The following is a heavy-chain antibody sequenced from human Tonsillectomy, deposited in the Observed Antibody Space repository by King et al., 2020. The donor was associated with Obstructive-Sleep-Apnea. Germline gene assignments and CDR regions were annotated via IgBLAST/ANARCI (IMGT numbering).Heavy chain of an antibody. V-gene: IGHV4-28*01. J-gene: IGHJ4*02. CDR3: ARTPGYYDGSGYYPSGPDY. D-gene: IGHD3-22*01. CDR2: IHYRGNT. CDR1: GYFISSSDW. Sequence: QLQESGPGLVKPSDTLSLICAVSGYFISSSDWWGWIRQPPGKGLEWIGYIHYRGNTYYNPSLESRVTMSLDTSKNQFSLKLNSVTAVDTAVYYCARTPGYYDGSGYYPSGPDYWGQGTLVTVSS.